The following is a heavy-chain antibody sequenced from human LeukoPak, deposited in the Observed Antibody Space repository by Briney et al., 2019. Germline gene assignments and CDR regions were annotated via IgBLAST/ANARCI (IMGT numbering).Heavy chain of an antibody. CDR1: GGTFSSYA. CDR2: IIPIFGTA. D-gene: IGHD2-15*01. CDR3: ARDGLVVALYYYDY. V-gene: IGHV1-69*05. J-gene: IGHJ4*02. Sequence: GSSVKVSCKASGGTFSSYAISWVRQAPGQGLEWMGGIIPIFGTANYAQKFQGRVTMTTDTSTSTAYMELRSLRSDDTAVYYCARDGLVVALYYYDYWGQGTLVTDSS.